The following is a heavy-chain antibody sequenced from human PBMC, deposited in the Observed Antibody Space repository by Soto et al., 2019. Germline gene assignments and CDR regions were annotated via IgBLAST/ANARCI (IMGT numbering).Heavy chain of an antibody. CDR2: IYWDDDK. Sequence: SGPTLVNPTQTLTLTCTFSGFSLSTSGVGVGWIRQPPGKALEWLALIYWDDDKRYSPSLKSRLTITKDTSKNQVVLTMTNMDPVDTATYYCAHSLIGYYYDSSGSNWFDPWGQGSLVTVSS. J-gene: IGHJ5*02. CDR3: AHSLIGYYYDSSGSNWFDP. CDR1: GFSLSTSGVG. D-gene: IGHD3-22*01. V-gene: IGHV2-5*02.